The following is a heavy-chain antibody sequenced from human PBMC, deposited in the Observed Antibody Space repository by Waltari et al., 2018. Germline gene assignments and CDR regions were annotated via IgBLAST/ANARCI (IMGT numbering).Heavy chain of an antibody. D-gene: IGHD1-1*01. CDR1: GFTFSNYW. CDR3: ARLSNWAGDY. J-gene: IGHJ4*02. CDR2: IISDGSSA. V-gene: IGHV3-74*01. Sequence: EVQLVESGGGLVQPGGSLRLSCAASGFTFSNYWMYWVRQAPGKGLVWSSRIISDGSSATYADSVKGRFTISRDNAKNTLYLQMNSLRAEDTAVYYCARLSNWAGDYWGQGTLVTVSS.